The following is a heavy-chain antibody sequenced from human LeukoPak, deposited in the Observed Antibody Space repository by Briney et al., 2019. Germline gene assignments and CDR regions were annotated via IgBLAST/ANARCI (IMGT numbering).Heavy chain of an antibody. Sequence: GGSLRLSCAASGFTFSSYGMHWVRQAPGKGLEWVAVIWYDGSNKYYADSVKGRFIISRDNSKNTLYLQMNSLRAEDTAVYYCAKDLKTDYYDSSGLGYWGQGTLVTVSS. CDR1: GFTFSSYG. J-gene: IGHJ4*02. D-gene: IGHD3-22*01. CDR3: AKDLKTDYYDSSGLGY. CDR2: IWYDGSNK. V-gene: IGHV3-33*06.